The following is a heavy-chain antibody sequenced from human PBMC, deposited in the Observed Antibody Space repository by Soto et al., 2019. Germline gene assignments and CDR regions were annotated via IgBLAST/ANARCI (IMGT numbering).Heavy chain of an antibody. CDR2: LYYSGST. Sequence: QVQLQESGPGLVKPSQTLSLTCTVSGGSISSGDYYWSWIRQPPGKVLEWIGYLYYSGSTYYNTSLKSRVTISVDTSKTHFSLKLSSVTAADTAVYSCARAQVSGFLVSWGQGTLVTVSS. CDR1: GGSISSGDYY. CDR3: ARAQVSGFLVS. V-gene: IGHV4-30-4*01. J-gene: IGHJ4*02. D-gene: IGHD3-10*01.